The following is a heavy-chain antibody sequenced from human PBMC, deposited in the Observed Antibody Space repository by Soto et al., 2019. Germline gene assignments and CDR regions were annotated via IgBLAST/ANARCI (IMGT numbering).Heavy chain of an antibody. D-gene: IGHD3-10*01. J-gene: IGHJ4*02. CDR3: AHQRPSPRNYGSGSYYPSYFDY. CDR1: GFSLSTSGVG. CDR2: IYWDDDK. V-gene: IGHV2-5*02. Sequence: SGPTLVNPTQTLTLTCTFSGFSLSTSGVGVGWIRQPPGKALEWLALIYWDDDKRYSPSLKSRLTITKDTSKNQVVLTMTNMDPVDTATYYCAHQRPSPRNYGSGSYYPSYFDYWGQGTLVTVSS.